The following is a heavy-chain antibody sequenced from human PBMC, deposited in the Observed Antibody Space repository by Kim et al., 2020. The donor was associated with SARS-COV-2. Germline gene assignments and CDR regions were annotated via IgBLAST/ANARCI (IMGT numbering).Heavy chain of an antibody. J-gene: IGHJ4*02. V-gene: IGHV4-39*01. D-gene: IGHD1-26*01. Sequence: PAIESRVTISVETSKNQYALKLSSVTAADTAVYYCARQERGIVGANRFDYWGKGTLVTVSS. CDR3: ARQERGIVGANRFDY.